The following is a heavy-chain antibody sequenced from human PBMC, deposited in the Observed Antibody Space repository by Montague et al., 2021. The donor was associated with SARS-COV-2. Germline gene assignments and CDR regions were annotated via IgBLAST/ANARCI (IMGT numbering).Heavy chain of an antibody. CDR3: AKSRGIRYDSSGYYYPLDY. Sequence: SLRLSCAVSGFTFSSYAMSWVRQAPGKGLEWVSVIYSGGSSTYYADSVKGRFTISRDNSKNTLYLQMNSLRAEDTAVYYCAKSRGIRYDSSGYYYPLDYWGQGTLVTVSS. CDR2: IYSGGSST. CDR1: GFTFSSYA. D-gene: IGHD3-22*01. V-gene: IGHV3-23*03. J-gene: IGHJ4*02.